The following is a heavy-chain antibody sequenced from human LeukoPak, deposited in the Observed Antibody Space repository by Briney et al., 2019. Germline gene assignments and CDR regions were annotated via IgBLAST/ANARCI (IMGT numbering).Heavy chain of an antibody. V-gene: IGHV3-53*01. CDR3: ARGLDYGDYFDY. J-gene: IGHJ4*02. CDR1: GFTVSSYY. CDR2: FYSAGST. D-gene: IGHD4-17*01. Sequence: PGGSLRLSCAASGFTVSSYYMSWVRQAPGKGLEWVSLFYSAGSTYYADSVKGRFTISRDNSKNTLYLQMNSLRAEDTAVYFCARGLDYGDYFDYWGQGTLVTVSS.